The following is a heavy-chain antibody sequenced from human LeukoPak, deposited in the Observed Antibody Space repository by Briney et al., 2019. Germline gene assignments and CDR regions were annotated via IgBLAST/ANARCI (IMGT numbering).Heavy chain of an antibody. CDR1: GGSISSGGYY. Sequence: PPETLSLTCTVSGGSISSGGYYWSWIRQHPGKGLEWIGYIYYSGGTYYNPSLKSRVTISVDTSKNQFSLKLSSVTAADTAVYYCARDSVLGKGRAFDIWGQGTMVTVSS. J-gene: IGHJ3*02. V-gene: IGHV4-31*03. D-gene: IGHD6-6*01. CDR3: ARDSVLGKGRAFDI. CDR2: IYYSGGT.